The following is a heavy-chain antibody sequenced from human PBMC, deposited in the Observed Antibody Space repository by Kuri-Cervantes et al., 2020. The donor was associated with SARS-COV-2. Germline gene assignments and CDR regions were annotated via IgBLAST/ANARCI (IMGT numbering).Heavy chain of an antibody. CDR1: GGTFSSYA. CDR2: IIPIFGTA. J-gene: IGHJ4*02. D-gene: IGHD3-10*01. Sequence: GGSLRLSCKASGGTFSSYAISWVRQAPGQGLEWMGGIIPIFGTANYAQKFQGRVTITADKSTSTAYMELSSLRSEDTAVYYCARDRGRGSPRKYFDYWGQGTLVTVSS. CDR3: ARDRGRGSPRKYFDY. V-gene: IGHV1-69*06.